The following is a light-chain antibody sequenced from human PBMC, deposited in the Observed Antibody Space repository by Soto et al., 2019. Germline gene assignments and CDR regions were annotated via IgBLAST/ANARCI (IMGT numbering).Light chain of an antibody. CDR3: QQHGSSPLIT. J-gene: IGKJ3*01. CDR2: GAS. Sequence: EIVLTQSPGTLSLSPGERATLSCRASQSVSSSYLAWYQQKPGQAPRLLIYGASSRATGIPDRFSGSGSGTDFTLTISRLEPEDFAVYYCQQHGSSPLITFGPGTKVDIK. V-gene: IGKV3-20*01. CDR1: QSVSSSY.